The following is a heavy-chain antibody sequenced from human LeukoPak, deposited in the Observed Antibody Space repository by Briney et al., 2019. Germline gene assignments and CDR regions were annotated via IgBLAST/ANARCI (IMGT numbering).Heavy chain of an antibody. D-gene: IGHD2-2*01. Sequence: GGSLGLSCAASGFTFSSYWMSWVRQAPGKGLEWVANIKQDGSEKYYVDSVKGRFTISRDNAKNSLYLQMNSLRAEDTAVYYCARDWDIVVVPIAFDIWGQGTMVTVSS. CDR2: IKQDGSEK. V-gene: IGHV3-7*01. CDR1: GFTFSSYW. CDR3: ARDWDIVVVPIAFDI. J-gene: IGHJ3*02.